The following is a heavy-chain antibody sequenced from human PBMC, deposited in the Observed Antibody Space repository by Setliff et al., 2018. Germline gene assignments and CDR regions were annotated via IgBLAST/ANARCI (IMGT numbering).Heavy chain of an antibody. Sequence: SETLSLTCTVYGGSFSNYYWGWIRQSPGKGLEWIGEINDSGTTRYSPSLKSRVTISVDTSKNQFSLRLTSVTAADTAVYYCARDRGAGWYWFDPWGPGTLVTVSS. CDR2: INDSGTT. V-gene: IGHV4-34*01. J-gene: IGHJ5*02. CDR3: ARDRGAGWYWFDP. D-gene: IGHD6-19*01. CDR1: GGSFSNYY.